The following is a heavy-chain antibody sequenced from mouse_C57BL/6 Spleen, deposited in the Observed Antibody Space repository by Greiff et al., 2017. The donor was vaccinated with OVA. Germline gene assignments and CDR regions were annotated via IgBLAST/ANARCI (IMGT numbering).Heavy chain of an antibody. CDR2: ISDGGSYT. CDR1: GFTFSSYA. CDR3: ARSLYDYDEAWFAY. V-gene: IGHV5-4*03. J-gene: IGHJ3*01. Sequence: EVNVVESGGGLVKPGGSLKLSCAASGFTFSSYAMSWVRQTPEKRLEWVATISDGGSYTYYPDNVKGRFTISRDNAKNNLYLQMSHLKSEDTAMYYCARSLYDYDEAWFAYWGQGTLVTVSA. D-gene: IGHD2-4*01.